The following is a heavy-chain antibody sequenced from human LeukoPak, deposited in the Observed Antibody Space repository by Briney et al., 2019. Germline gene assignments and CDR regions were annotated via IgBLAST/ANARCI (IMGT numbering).Heavy chain of an antibody. Sequence: GGSLRLSCAASGFTFSDHYMDWVRQAPGKGLEWVGRTRNKANSYTTEYAASVKGRFTISRDDSKNSLYLQMNSLKTEDTAVYYCARWDYALAFDIWGQGTMVTVSS. CDR2: TRNKANSYTT. D-gene: IGHD4-17*01. J-gene: IGHJ3*02. CDR1: GFTFSDHY. V-gene: IGHV3-72*01. CDR3: ARWDYALAFDI.